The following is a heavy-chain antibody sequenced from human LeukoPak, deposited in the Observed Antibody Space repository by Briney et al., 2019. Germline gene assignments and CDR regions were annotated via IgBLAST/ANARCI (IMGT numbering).Heavy chain of an antibody. CDR1: GYTFTVDY. D-gene: IGHD3-9*01. Sequence: ASLNVSCKASGYTFTVDYMHLVRQSPGQGLEWLGWRDANSGGTNYAQKFQGRVTMTRDTSISTAYMELSRLRSDDTAVYYCARLSAVYYDILTGQFDYWGQGTLVTVSS. J-gene: IGHJ4*02. CDR2: RDANSGGT. V-gene: IGHV1-2*02. CDR3: ARLSAVYYDILTGQFDY.